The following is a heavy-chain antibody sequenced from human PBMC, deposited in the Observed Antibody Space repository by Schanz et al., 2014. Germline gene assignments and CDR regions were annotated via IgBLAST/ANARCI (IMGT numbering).Heavy chain of an antibody. D-gene: IGHD1-26*01. Sequence: EVQLVESGGGLVQSGGSLRLSCAASGFTFSSNAMHWVRQAPGKGLEYVSAISSDGRNTYYADSVKGRFTISRDNSKNTLYLQMGSLRLEDMAVYYCARAYTGSYRPLDYWGQGTQVTVSS. V-gene: IGHV3-64*07. CDR3: ARAYTGSYRPLDY. J-gene: IGHJ4*02. CDR2: ISSDGRNT. CDR1: GFTFSSNA.